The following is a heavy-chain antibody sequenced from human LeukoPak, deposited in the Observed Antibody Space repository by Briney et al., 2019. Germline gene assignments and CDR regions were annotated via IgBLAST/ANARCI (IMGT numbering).Heavy chain of an antibody. J-gene: IGHJ4*02. D-gene: IGHD3-22*01. CDR2: ISSGGDHM. CDR3: AKRGVVIRVILVGFHKEAYYFDS. CDR1: GFSFSTYT. V-gene: IGHV3-21*04. Sequence: GGSLRLSCAGSGFSFSTYTMTWVRQAPGKGLEWVASISSGGDHMFYIDSVKGRFTISRDDARNSLHLQMNSLRAEDTAFYFCAKRGVVIRVILVGFHKEAYYFDSWGQGALVTVSS.